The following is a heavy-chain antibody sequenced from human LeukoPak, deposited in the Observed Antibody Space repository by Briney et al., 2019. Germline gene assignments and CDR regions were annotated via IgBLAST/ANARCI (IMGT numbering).Heavy chain of an antibody. CDR1: GFTVSSNY. J-gene: IGHJ3*02. Sequence: GGSLRLSCAASGFTVSSNYMSWVRQAPGKGLEWVGRIKSKTDGGTTDYAAPVKGRFTISRDDSKNTLYLQMNSLKTEDTAVYYCTTESPEDAFDIWGQGTMVTVSS. CDR3: TTESPEDAFDI. V-gene: IGHV3-15*01. CDR2: IKSKTDGGTT.